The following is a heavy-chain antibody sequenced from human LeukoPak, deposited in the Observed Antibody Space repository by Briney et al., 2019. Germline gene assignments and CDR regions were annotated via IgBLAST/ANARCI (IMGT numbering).Heavy chain of an antibody. V-gene: IGHV3-48*02. Sequence: GGSLRLSCATSGFTLSSYSMNWVRQAPGKGLEWISYIRSGSTTIYYADSVKGRFTISRDNAKNSLYLQMNSLRDEDTAVYYCARDVEQWLVRVYYFDYWGQGTLVTVSS. CDR3: ARDVEQWLVRVYYFDY. CDR2: IRSGSTTI. D-gene: IGHD6-19*01. CDR1: GFTLSSYS. J-gene: IGHJ4*02.